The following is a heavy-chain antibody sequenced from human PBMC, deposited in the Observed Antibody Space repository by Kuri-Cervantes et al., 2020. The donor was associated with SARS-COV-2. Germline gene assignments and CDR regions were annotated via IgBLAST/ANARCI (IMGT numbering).Heavy chain of an antibody. CDR3: ASQGVGAHRGQDC. V-gene: IGHV4-61*01. CDR2: IYYSGST. Sequence: SETLSLTCTVTGDSVNSINYYWSWIRQPPGKGLEWIGYIYYSGSTNYNPSLKSRVTISVDTSKNQFSLKLSSVTAADTAVYYCASQGVGAHRGQDCWGQGTLVTVSS. D-gene: IGHD1-26*01. CDR1: GDSVNSINYY. J-gene: IGHJ4*02.